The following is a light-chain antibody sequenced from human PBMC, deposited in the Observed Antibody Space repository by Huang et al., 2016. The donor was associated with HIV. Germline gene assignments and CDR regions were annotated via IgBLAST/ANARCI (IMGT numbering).Light chain of an antibody. J-gene: IGKJ1*01. CDR2: AAS. V-gene: IGKV3-15*01. CDR3: QQYNNWPRT. Sequence: EIVMTQSPATLSVSPGERATLSCRASQSVSSNVAWYQQKPGQAPRLLIYAASTRATGIPARFSVSGSGTEFTLTISSLQSEDFADYYCQQYNNWPRTFGQGTKVEIK. CDR1: QSVSSN.